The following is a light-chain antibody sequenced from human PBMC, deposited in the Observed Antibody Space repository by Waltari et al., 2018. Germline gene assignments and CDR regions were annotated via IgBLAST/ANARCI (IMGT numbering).Light chain of an antibody. CDR1: SGHSSNV. CDR3: QTGGHGTWV. CDR2: VNSDGSH. J-gene: IGLJ3*02. V-gene: IGLV4-69*01. Sequence: QLVLTQSHSASASLGASVKLTCTLSSGHSSNVIAWLQQQPEKGPRYLMKVNSDGSHSKGDEIPDRFSGSSSGAERYLTISSVQPEDEADYYCQTGGHGTWVFGGGTKLTVL.